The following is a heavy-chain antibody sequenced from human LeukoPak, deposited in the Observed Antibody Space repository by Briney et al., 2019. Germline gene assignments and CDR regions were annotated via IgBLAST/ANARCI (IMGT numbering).Heavy chain of an antibody. CDR1: GYTFTSYG. D-gene: IGHD5-18*01. CDR3: ARGMDTPMVADYYYGMDV. J-gene: IGHJ6*02. V-gene: IGHV1-18*01. CDR2: ISAYNGNT. Sequence: ASVKVSCKASGYTFTSYGISWVRQAPGQGLEWMGWISAYNGNTNYAQKLQGRVTMTTDTSTSTAYMELRSLRSDDTAVYYCARGMDTPMVADYYYGMDVWGQGTTVTVSS.